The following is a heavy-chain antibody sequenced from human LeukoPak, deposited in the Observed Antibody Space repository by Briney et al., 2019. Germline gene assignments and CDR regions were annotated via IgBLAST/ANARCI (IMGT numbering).Heavy chain of an antibody. CDR2: IYYSGST. D-gene: IGHD6-19*01. J-gene: IGHJ4*02. V-gene: IGHV4-59*01. Sequence: SETLSLTCTVSGGSINYCYWSWIRQPPGKGLEWIGYIYYSGSTNYNPSLKSRVTISVDTSKNQFSLNLTSVTAADTAVYYCARWETNNWGASVAGTRAGHFDYWGQGTLVTVSS. CDR3: ARWETNNWGASVAGTRAGHFDY. CDR1: GGSINYCY.